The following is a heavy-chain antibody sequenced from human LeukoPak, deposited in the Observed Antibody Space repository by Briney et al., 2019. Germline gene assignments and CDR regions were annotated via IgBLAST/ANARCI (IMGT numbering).Heavy chain of an antibody. CDR3: ARSRDAFGGVASIWLY. CDR2: INHSGST. D-gene: IGHD5-24*01. Sequence: SETLSLTCAVYGGSFSGYYWSWIRQPPGKGLKWIGEINHSGSTNYNPSLKSRVTISLDTSRNQFSLRLSSVTAADTAVYYCARSRDAFGGVASIWLYWGQGTLVTVSS. V-gene: IGHV4-34*01. CDR1: GGSFSGYY. J-gene: IGHJ4*02.